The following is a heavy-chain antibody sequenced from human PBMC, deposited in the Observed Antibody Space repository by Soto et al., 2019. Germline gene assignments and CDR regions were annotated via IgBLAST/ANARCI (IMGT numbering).Heavy chain of an antibody. CDR3: ARMSYFYDKPYFHI. Sequence: SETLSFTCTASGASINNNYYYLSWIRQTPGKGLEWIGYVYYSGTTDCIPSLKSRLSMSIDKSQNQFTLKLNSVTAADTATYYRARMSYFYDKPYFHIWGPGTLVT. D-gene: IGHD3-22*01. CDR1: GASINNNYYY. J-gene: IGHJ2*01. V-gene: IGHV4-30-4*01. CDR2: VYYSGTT.